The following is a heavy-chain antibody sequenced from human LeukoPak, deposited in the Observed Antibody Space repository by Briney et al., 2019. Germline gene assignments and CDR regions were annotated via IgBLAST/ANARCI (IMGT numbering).Heavy chain of an antibody. CDR2: INTNTGNP. J-gene: IGHJ6*02. CDR1: GYTFTSYP. V-gene: IGHV7-4-1*02. D-gene: IGHD3-3*01. CDR3: AVLAGYYDFWSGEAGMDV. Sequence: ASVKVSCKASGYTFTSYPMNWVRQAPGQGLEWMGWINTNTGNPTYAQGFIGRFVFSLDTSVSTAYLQISSLKAEDTAVYYCAVLAGYYDFWSGEAGMDVWGQGTTVTVSS.